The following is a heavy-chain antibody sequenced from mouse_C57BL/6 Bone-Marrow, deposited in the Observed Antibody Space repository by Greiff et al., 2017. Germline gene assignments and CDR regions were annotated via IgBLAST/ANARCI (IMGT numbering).Heavy chain of an antibody. CDR3: VRLPHYYGSSYYAMDY. CDR1: GFSFNTYA. D-gene: IGHD1-1*01. J-gene: IGHJ4*01. Sequence: EVQVVESGGGLVQPKGSLKLSCAASGFSFNTYAMNWVRQAPGKGLEWVARIRSKSNNYATYYADSVKDRFTISRDDSESMLYLQMNNLKTEVTAMYCCVRLPHYYGSSYYAMDYWGQGTSVTVSS. CDR2: IRSKSNNYAT. V-gene: IGHV10-1*01.